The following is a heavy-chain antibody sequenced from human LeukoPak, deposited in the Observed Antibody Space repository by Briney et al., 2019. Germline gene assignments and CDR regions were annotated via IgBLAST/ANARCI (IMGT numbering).Heavy chain of an antibody. D-gene: IGHD5-18*01. J-gene: IGHJ4*02. CDR1: GFTFDDYA. CDR3: AKDIASWIQLWSLDY. Sequence: GRSLRLSCAASGFTFDDYAMNWVRQVPGKGLEWVSFISGDAGTTHYADSVKGRFTISRDNSKNSLYLQMNSLRSEDTALYYCAKDIASWIQLWSLDYWGQGTLVTVSS. CDR2: ISGDAGTT. V-gene: IGHV3-43*02.